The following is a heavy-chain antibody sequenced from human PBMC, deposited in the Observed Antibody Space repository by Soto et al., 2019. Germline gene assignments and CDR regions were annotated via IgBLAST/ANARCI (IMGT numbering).Heavy chain of an antibody. CDR2: IIPIFGTA. J-gene: IGHJ2*01. Sequence: AVKLDCKAAEDTNRVDPSSCRMRDKRQGLEWMGGIIPIFGTANYAQKFQGRVTITAATSANTVYLDLSSLRYEDTAVYYCASSNYDSSAYYYCYLGLWGHGTLVTVSS. CDR1: EDTNRVDP. CDR3: ASSNYDSSAYYYCYLGL. V-gene: IGHV1-69*06. D-gene: IGHD3-22*01.